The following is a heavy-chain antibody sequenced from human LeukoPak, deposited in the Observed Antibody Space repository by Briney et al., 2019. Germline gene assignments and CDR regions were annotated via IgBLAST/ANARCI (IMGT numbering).Heavy chain of an antibody. CDR3: ARGYEYSRSHYYYYYYMDV. D-gene: IGHD6-6*01. J-gene: IGHJ6*03. Sequence: SQTLSLTCAISGDSVSGNSAAWNSIRHSPSRGLRWLGRAYYRYKWYNDYAVSVKSPITINPDTSKNQFSLQLNSVTREDTAVYYCARGYEYSRSHYYYYYYMDVWGKGTTVTVSS. V-gene: IGHV6-1*01. CDR2: AYYRYKWYN. CDR1: GDSVSGNSAA.